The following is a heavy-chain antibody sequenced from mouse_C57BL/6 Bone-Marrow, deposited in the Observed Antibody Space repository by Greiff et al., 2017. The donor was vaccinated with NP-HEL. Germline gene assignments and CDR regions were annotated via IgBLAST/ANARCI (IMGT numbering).Heavy chain of an antibody. V-gene: IGHV2-2*01. CDR2: IWSGGST. CDR3: ARPYAYFDV. J-gene: IGHJ1*03. CDR1: GFSLTSYG. Sequence: VKLMESGPGLVQPSQSLSITCTVSGFSLTSYGVHWVRQSPGKGLEWLGVIWSGGSTDYNAAFISRLSISKDNSKSQVFFKMNSLQADDTAIYYCARPYAYFDVWGTGTTVTVSS.